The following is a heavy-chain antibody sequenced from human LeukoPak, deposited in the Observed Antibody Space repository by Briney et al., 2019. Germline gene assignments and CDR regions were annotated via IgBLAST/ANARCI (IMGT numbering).Heavy chain of an antibody. CDR1: GGSISSSSYY. CDR2: IYYSGST. V-gene: IGHV4-39*01. CDR3: ARRRRSGWYGRDY. D-gene: IGHD6-19*01. J-gene: IGHJ4*02. Sequence: SETLSLTCTASGGSISSSSYYWGWIRQPPGKGLEWIGSIYYSGSTYYNPSLKSRVTISVDTSKNQFSLKLSSVTAADTAVYYCARRRRSGWYGRDYWGQGTLVTVSS.